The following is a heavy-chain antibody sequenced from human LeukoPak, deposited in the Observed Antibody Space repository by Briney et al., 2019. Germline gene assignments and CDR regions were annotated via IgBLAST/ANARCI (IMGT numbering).Heavy chain of an antibody. CDR3: ATYGDSSGWNAFDY. V-gene: IGHV1-24*01. CDR2: FDPEDGET. D-gene: IGHD6-19*01. CDR1: GYTLTELS. J-gene: IGHJ4*02. Sequence: ASVKVSCKVSGYTLTELSMHWVRQAPGKGLEWMGGFDPEDGETIYAQKFQGRVTMTEDTSTDTAYMELSSLRSEDTAVYYCATYGDSSGWNAFDYWGQGTLVTVSS.